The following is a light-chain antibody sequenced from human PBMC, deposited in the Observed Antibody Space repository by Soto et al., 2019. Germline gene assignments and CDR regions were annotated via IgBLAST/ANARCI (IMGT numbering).Light chain of an antibody. CDR1: QSVSSSY. V-gene: IGKV3-20*01. J-gene: IGKJ1*01. CDR3: QQYGSSPWT. CDR2: GAS. Sequence: EIVLTQSPGTLSLSPGERATLSCRASQSVSSSYLAWYQQKPGQAPRPLIYGASSRAIGIPDRFSGSGSGTEFTLTISRLEPDDFAVYYCQQYGSSPWTFGLGTKVEIK.